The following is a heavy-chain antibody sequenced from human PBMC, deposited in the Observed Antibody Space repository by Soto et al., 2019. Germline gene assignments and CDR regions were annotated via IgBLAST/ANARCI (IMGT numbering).Heavy chain of an antibody. CDR1: GGSISSSSYY. J-gene: IGHJ4*02. Sequence: QLQLQESGPGLVKPSETLSLTCTVSGGSISSSSYYWGWIRQPPGKGLEWIGSIYYSGSTYYNPSLKSRVTISVTTSKNQFSLKLSSVTAADTAVYYCARTRSSSWYDFDYWGQGTLVTVSS. D-gene: IGHD6-13*01. CDR3: ARTRSSSWYDFDY. CDR2: IYYSGST. V-gene: IGHV4-39*01.